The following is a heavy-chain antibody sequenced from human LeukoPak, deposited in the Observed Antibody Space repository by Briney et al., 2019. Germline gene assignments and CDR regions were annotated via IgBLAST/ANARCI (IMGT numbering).Heavy chain of an antibody. J-gene: IGHJ3*02. CDR2: ISNDSGDK. V-gene: IGHV3-11*04. CDR3: ARRDWVSGAVRAFDI. D-gene: IGHD3-3*01. Sequence: PGGSLRLSCVGSGFTFSDYYMSWIRQVPGKGLEWVSYISNDSGDKYYVDSVRGRFTISMDNAKKSMYLQMSGLRVEDTAVYYCARRDWVSGAVRAFDIWGQGTMVTVSS. CDR1: GFTFSDYY.